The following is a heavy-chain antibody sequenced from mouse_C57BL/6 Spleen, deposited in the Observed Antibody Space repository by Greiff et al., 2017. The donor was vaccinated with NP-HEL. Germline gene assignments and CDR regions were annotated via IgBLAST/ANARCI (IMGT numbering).Heavy chain of an antibody. CDR3: ARRGYAMDY. J-gene: IGHJ4*01. V-gene: IGHV1-69*01. CDR2: IDPSDSYT. CDR1: GYTFTSYW. Sequence: QVQLQQPGAELVMPGASVKLSCKASGYTFTSYWMHWVKQRPGQGLEWIGEIDPSDSYTNSNQKFKGKSTLTVDKSSSTAYMQLSSLTSEDSAVYYCARRGYAMDYWGQGTSVTVSS.